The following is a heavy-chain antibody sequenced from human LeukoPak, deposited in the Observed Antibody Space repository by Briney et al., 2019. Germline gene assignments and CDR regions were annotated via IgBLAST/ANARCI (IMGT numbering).Heavy chain of an antibody. CDR2: INHSGST. CDR3: ARTMVRGWVDV. J-gene: IGHJ6*04. D-gene: IGHD3-10*01. V-gene: IGHV4-38-2*02. Sequence: PSETLSLTCTVSGYSISSGYYWGWIRQPPGKGLEWIGEINHSGSTNYNPSLKSRVTISVDTSKNQFSLKLSSVTAADTAVYYCARTMVRGWVDVWGKGTTVTISS. CDR1: GYSISSGYY.